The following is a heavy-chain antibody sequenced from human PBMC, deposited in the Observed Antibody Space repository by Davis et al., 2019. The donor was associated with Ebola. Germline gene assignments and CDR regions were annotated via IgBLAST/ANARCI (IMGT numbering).Heavy chain of an antibody. CDR2: ISWDGGTA. D-gene: IGHD2-2*01. J-gene: IGHJ5*01. CDR3: ARDFRPVPSSDTRFES. V-gene: IGHV3-43*01. CDR1: GFTFDDYG. Sequence: GESLKISCAASGFTFDDYGMHWVRQAAGKGLEWVSHISWDGGTAHYADSVKGRFTISRDNSKRFLFLQMNSLRTEDTAFYYCARDFRPVPSSDTRFESWGQGVLVAVSS.